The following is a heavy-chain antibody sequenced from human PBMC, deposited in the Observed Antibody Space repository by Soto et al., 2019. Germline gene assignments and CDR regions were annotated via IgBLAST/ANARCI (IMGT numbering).Heavy chain of an antibody. CDR3: ARHHVRGRTIVGAAEY. V-gene: IGHV4-34*01. Sequence: QVQLQQWGAGLLKPSETLSLTCAVYGGSFSGYYWCWIRQPPGQGLEWIGEINYSGNTNYNSSLKRRASISVDTSKNQLFPNMSSVPAADTAMYYCARHHVRGRTIVGAAEYWGQGTLVTVSS. D-gene: IGHD1-26*01. CDR2: INYSGNT. J-gene: IGHJ4*02. CDR1: GGSFSGYY.